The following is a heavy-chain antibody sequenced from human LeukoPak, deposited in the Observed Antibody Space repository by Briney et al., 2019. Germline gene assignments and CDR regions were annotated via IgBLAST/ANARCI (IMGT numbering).Heavy chain of an antibody. Sequence: ASVKVSCTASGYTFTGYYIHWVRQAPGQGLEWMGWINPNSGGTNYAQKFQGRVTMTRDTSISTAYMDLNRLRSDDTAVYYCARAGEILLYFGETLYDQEFNWFDPWGQGTLVTVFS. CDR1: GYTFTGYY. J-gene: IGHJ5*02. CDR3: ARAGEILLYFGETLYDQEFNWFDP. D-gene: IGHD3-10*01. CDR2: INPNSGGT. V-gene: IGHV1-2*02.